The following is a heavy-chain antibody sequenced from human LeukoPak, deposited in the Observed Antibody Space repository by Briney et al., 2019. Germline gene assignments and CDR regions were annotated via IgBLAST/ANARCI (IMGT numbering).Heavy chain of an antibody. CDR1: GFTFSDYY. CDR3: ARAKRGYSYGYYHYFDY. D-gene: IGHD5-18*01. J-gene: IGHJ4*02. Sequence: GGSLRLSCAASGFTFSDYYMSWIRQAPGKGLEWVSYISTSGSTINYADSLKGRFTISRDNAKNSLYLQMNSLRAEDTAVYYCARAKRGYSYGYYHYFDYWGQGTLVTVSS. V-gene: IGHV3-11*01. CDR2: ISTSGSTI.